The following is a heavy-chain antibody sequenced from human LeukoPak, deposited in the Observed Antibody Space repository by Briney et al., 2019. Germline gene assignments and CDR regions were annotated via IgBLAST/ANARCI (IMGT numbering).Heavy chain of an antibody. D-gene: IGHD3-10*01. CDR3: ARVRDYYGSGSYYIDY. V-gene: IGHV3-11*01. Sequence: GGSLRLSCAASGFTFSDYYMSWIRQAPGKGLEWVSYISSSGSTIYYADSVKGRFTISRDNAKNSLYLQMNSLRAEDTAVYYCARVRDYYGSGSYYIDYWGRGTLVTVSS. CDR1: GFTFSDYY. J-gene: IGHJ4*02. CDR2: ISSSGSTI.